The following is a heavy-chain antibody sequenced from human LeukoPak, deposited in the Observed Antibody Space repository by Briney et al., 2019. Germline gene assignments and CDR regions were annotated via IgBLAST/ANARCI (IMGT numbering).Heavy chain of an antibody. V-gene: IGHV3-23*01. Sequence: YAMXXVRQAPGXGXEWVSAISGSGGSTYYADSVKGRFTISRDNSKNTLYLQMNSLRAEDTAVYYCARRFLEWSPFDYWGQGTLVTVSS. CDR1: YA. CDR3: ARRFLEWSPFDY. J-gene: IGHJ4*02. CDR2: ISGSGGST. D-gene: IGHD3-3*01.